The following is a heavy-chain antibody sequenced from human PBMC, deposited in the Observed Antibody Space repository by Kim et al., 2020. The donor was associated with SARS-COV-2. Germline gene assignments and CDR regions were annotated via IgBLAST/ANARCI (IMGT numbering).Heavy chain of an antibody. J-gene: IGHJ4*02. Sequence: YYTDSVKGRFTISRDNSKNTLYLQMNSLRAEDTAVYYCARRYSSGWYFDYWGQGTLVTVSS. V-gene: IGHV3-53*01. D-gene: IGHD6-19*01. CDR3: ARRYSSGWYFDY.